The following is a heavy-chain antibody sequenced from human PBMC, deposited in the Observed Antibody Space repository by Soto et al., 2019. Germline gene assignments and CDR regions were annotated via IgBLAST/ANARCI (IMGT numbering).Heavy chain of an antibody. Sequence: QVHLVQSASEAKKPGASVKLSCTAAGYTFTTYGFSWLRQAPGQGLEWMGWISGHNGKTKYAQSFQGRITMTTDTSTRKAYMELRSLRSDDTAVYYCARDRGYLHDSTGYVDHWGQGALVTVSS. D-gene: IGHD3-9*01. V-gene: IGHV1-18*04. CDR2: ISGHNGKT. CDR1: GYTFTTYG. CDR3: ARDRGYLHDSTGYVDH. J-gene: IGHJ4*02.